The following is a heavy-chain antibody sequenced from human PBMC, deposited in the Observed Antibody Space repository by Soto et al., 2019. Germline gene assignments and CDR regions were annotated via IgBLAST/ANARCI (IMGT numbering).Heavy chain of an antibody. Sequence: PGGSLRLSCAASGFTFSSYAMHWVRQAPGKGLEWVAGISGSGGNKYYADSVKGRFTISRDNSKNTLYLQMNSLRAEDTALYYCANSAVAGNLYYFDCWGQGTLVTVSS. D-gene: IGHD6-19*01. CDR1: GFTFSSYA. CDR3: ANSAVAGNLYYFDC. J-gene: IGHJ4*02. V-gene: IGHV3-30*04. CDR2: ISGSGGNK.